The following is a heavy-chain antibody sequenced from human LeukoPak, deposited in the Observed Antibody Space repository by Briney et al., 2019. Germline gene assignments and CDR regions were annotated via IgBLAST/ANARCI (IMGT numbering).Heavy chain of an antibody. CDR1: GFTFSSYD. D-gene: IGHD3-22*01. CDR3: AKWDYDSSGLDY. CDR2: IRYDGSNK. Sequence: GGSLRLSCAASGFTFSSYDMHWVRQAPGKGLEWVAFIRYDGSNKYYADSVKGRFTISRDNSKNTLYLQMNSLRAEDTAVYYCAKWDYDSSGLDYWGQGTLVTVSS. V-gene: IGHV3-30*02. J-gene: IGHJ4*02.